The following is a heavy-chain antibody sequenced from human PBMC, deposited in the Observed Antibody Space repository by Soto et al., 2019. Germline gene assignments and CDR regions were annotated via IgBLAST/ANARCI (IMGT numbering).Heavy chain of an antibody. CDR1: GYTFTSYG. CDR2: ISAYNGNT. D-gene: IGHD3-16*02. Sequence: ASVKVSCKASGYTFTSYGISWVRQAPGQGLEWMGWISAYNGNTNYAQKLQGRVTMTTDTSTSTAYMELRSLRSYDTAVYYCARAGGDDYIWGSYRTDDYWGQGTLVTVSS. J-gene: IGHJ4*02. V-gene: IGHV1-18*01. CDR3: ARAGGDDYIWGSYRTDDY.